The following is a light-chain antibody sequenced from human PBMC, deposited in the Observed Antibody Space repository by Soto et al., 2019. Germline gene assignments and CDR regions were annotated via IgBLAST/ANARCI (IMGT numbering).Light chain of an antibody. V-gene: IGKV2-28*01. J-gene: IGKJ2*01. Sequence: DIVMTQSPLSLPVTPGEPASNSCRSSQSLLHSNGYNYLDWYLQKPGQSPQFLIYLGSIRASGVPDRFSGSGSGTDFTLKISRVEAEDVGVYYCMQALQPPLTFGQGTKLEIK. CDR2: LGS. CDR1: QSLLHSNGYNY. CDR3: MQALQPPLT.